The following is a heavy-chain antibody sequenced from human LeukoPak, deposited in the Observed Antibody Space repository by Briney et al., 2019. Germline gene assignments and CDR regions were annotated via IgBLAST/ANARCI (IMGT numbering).Heavy chain of an antibody. D-gene: IGHD3-22*01. CDR1: GFTFSSYS. CDR2: ISSSSSTI. V-gene: IGHV3-48*04. J-gene: IGHJ1*01. CDR3: AREVLTYYYDSSGSP. Sequence: GGSLRLSCAASGFTFSSYSMNWVRQAPGKGLKWVSYISSSSSTIYYADSVKGRFTISRDNAKNSLYLQMNSLRAEDTAVYYCAREVLTYYYDSSGSPWGQGTLVTVSS.